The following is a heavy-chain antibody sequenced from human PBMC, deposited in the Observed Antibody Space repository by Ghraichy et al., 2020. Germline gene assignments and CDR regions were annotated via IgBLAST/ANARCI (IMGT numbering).Heavy chain of an antibody. CDR2: ISGGDGST. CDR3: AKPLGGSGWYYFDY. V-gene: IGHV3-23*01. J-gene: IGHJ4*02. D-gene: IGHD6-19*01. Sequence: GGSLRLSCAASGFTFSSYAMNWVRQVPGKGLEWVSVISGGDGSTYYADSVKGRFTISRDNSKNTLYLQMNSLRVEDTAVYYCAKPLGGSGWYYFDYWGQGTLVTVSS. CDR1: GFTFSSYA.